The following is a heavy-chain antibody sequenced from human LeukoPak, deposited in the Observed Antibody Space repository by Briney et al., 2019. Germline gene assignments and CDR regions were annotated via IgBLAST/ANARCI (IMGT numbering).Heavy chain of an antibody. CDR1: GYTFTSYG. Sequence: ASVKVSCTASGYTFTSYGISWVRQAPGQGLEWMGWISAYNGNTNYAQKLQGRVTMTTDTSTSTAYMELRSLRSDDTAVYYCARVLWGSGAGDFDYWGQGTLVTVSS. V-gene: IGHV1-18*01. J-gene: IGHJ4*02. CDR3: ARVLWGSGAGDFDY. D-gene: IGHD6-19*01. CDR2: ISAYNGNT.